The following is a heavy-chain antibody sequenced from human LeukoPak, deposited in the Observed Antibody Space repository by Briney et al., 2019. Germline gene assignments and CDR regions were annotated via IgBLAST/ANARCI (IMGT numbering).Heavy chain of an antibody. V-gene: IGHV3-23*01. CDR3: AKGSGSGWYGWFAP. J-gene: IGHJ5*02. CDR1: GFTFSNYA. CDR2: IDASGGAT. D-gene: IGHD6-19*01. Sequence: GRSLRLSCAASGFTFSNYAMSWVRQAPGKGLEWVSSIDASGGATYYADSVKGRFTISRDNSKNTFYLQMNSLRAEDTAVYSCAKGSGSGWYGWFAPWGQGTLVTDSS.